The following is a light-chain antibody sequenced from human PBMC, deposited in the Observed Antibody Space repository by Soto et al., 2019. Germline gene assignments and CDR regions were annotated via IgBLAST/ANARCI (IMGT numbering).Light chain of an antibody. CDR1: QTVTGDY. CDR2: GLS. CDR3: QKNGSSPPYT. V-gene: IGKV3-20*01. J-gene: IGKJ2*01. Sequence: EIVLKQSQGTLSLSPGERATLSCRASQTVTGDYIARYQQKPGQSPRHLIYGLSDRATGIPDRFSGSGSGTDCTLTISRVDPEDFAVYYCQKNGSSPPYTFGQGTRLEIK.